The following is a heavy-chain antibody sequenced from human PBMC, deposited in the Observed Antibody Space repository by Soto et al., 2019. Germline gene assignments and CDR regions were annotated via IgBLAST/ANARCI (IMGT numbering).Heavy chain of an antibody. CDR2: IYYSGST. J-gene: IGHJ4*02. Sequence: QLQLQESGPGLVKPSETLSLTCTVSGGSISSSSYYWGWIRQPPGKGLEWIGSIYYSGSTYYNPSLKSRVTISVDTSKNQFSLKLSSATAADTAVYYCVRKDSSGWYGIDYWGQGTLVTVSS. CDR3: VRKDSSGWYGIDY. CDR1: GGSISSSSYY. D-gene: IGHD6-19*01. V-gene: IGHV4-39*01.